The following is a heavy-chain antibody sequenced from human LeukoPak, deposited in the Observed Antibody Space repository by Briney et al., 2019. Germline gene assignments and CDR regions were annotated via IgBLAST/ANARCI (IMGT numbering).Heavy chain of an antibody. CDR3: ARRGGGEGSGAFDI. V-gene: IGHV4-59*11. CDR1: GGSISSHY. D-gene: IGHD3-16*01. CDR2: IYYSGST. Sequence: SETLSLTCTVSGGSISSHYWSWIRQPPGKGLEWIGYIYYSGSTNYNPSLKSRVTILVDTSKNQFSLKLSSVTAADPAVYYWARRGGGEGSGAFDIWGQGTMVTVSS. J-gene: IGHJ3*02.